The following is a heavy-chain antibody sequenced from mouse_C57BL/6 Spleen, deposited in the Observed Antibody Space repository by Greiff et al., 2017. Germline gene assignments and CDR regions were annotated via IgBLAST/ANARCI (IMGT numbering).Heavy chain of an antibody. D-gene: IGHD3-2*02. CDR2: INPNNGGT. CDR1: GYTFTDYN. CDR3: ARGIDSSGYAWFAY. J-gene: IGHJ3*01. V-gene: IGHV1-18*01. Sequence: VQLKESGPELVKPGASVKIPCKASGYTFTDYNMDWVKQSHGKSLEWIGDINPNNGGTIYNQKFKGKATLTVDKSSSTAYMELRSLTSEDTAVYYCARGIDSSGYAWFAYWGQGTLVTVSA.